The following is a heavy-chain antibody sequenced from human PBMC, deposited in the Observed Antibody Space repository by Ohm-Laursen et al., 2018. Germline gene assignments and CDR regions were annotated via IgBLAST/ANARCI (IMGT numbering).Heavy chain of an antibody. D-gene: IGHD4-17*01. Sequence: SLRLSCAASGFTVSSNYMSWVRQAPGKGLEWVSVIYSGGSTYYADSVKGRFTISRDNSKNTLYLQMNSLRAEDTAVYYCAKDTRIDYGDPSSGMDVWGQGTTVTVSS. V-gene: IGHV3-53*01. CDR2: IYSGGST. J-gene: IGHJ6*02. CDR3: AKDTRIDYGDPSSGMDV. CDR1: GFTVSSNY.